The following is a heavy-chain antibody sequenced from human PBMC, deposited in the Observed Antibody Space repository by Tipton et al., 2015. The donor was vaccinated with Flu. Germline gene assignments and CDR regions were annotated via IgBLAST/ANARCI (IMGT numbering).Heavy chain of an antibody. D-gene: IGHD1-26*01. J-gene: IGHJ1*01. CDR1: GGSISSGSYY. CDR2: IYTSGST. V-gene: IGHV4-61*02. Sequence: TLSLTCTVSGGSISSGSYYWGWIRQPAGKGLEWIGRIYTSGSTNYNPSLKSRVTISVDTSKNQFSLKLSSVTAADTAVYYCARYGTYDGSRYFQHWGQGTLVTVFS. CDR3: ARYGTYDGSRYFQH.